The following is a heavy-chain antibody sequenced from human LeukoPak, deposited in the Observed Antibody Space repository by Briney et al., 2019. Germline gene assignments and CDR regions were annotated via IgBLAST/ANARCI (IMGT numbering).Heavy chain of an antibody. D-gene: IGHD3-10*01. Sequence: KVSCKASGGTFSSYAISWVRQAPGQGLEWMGRIIPIFGTANYAQKFQGRVTITTDESTSTAYMELSSLRSEDTAVYYCASSYGSGSGYYYYYYMDVWGKGTTVTVSS. V-gene: IGHV1-69*05. CDR2: IIPIFGTA. CDR1: GGTFSSYA. CDR3: ASSYGSGSGYYYYYYMDV. J-gene: IGHJ6*03.